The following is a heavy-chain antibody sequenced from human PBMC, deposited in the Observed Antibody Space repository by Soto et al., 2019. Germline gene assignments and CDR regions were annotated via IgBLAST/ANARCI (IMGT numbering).Heavy chain of an antibody. J-gene: IGHJ6*02. CDR3: ARSSGRRHVFTFDYGLDG. CDR2: SSSSGGYT. D-gene: IGHD3-16*01. Sequence: QVQLVESGGGLVEPGGSLRLSCAASGFSVGDNYMTWIRQAPGKGLEWLSYSSSSGGYTNYADSVKGRFTISRDNAKNPLYLQMGSLRAEDTAVYFCARSSGRRHVFTFDYGLDGWGQGTTVTVSS. V-gene: IGHV3-11*06. CDR1: GFSVGDNY.